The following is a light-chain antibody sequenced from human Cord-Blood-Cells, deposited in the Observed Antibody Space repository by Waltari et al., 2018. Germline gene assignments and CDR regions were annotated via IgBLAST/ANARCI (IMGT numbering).Light chain of an antibody. CDR3: QSADSSGTYV. CDR2: KDS. Sequence: SYELTQPPSVSVSPGQTARITCSGDALPKQYAYWYQQKPGQAPVLDIYKDSERPSGIPERFSGSSSGTTVTLTISGVQAEDDADYYCQSADSSGTYVFGGGTKLTVL. J-gene: IGLJ3*02. V-gene: IGLV3-25*03. CDR1: ALPKQY.